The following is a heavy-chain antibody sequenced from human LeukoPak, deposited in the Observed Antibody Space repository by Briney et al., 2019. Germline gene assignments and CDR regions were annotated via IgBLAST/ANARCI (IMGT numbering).Heavy chain of an antibody. CDR1: GDSITNSNYY. J-gene: IGHJ3*02. CDR3: ASYSGTYSAFEI. CDR2: IFYNGDP. V-gene: IGHV4-39*07. D-gene: IGHD1-26*01. Sequence: SETLSLTCTASGDSITNSNYYWGWVRQSPGRGLEWLGNIFYNGDPYYNPSFKSRVAISVDTSKNHFSLTLNAVTAADTAVYYCASYSGTYSAFEIWGQGTPVTVSS.